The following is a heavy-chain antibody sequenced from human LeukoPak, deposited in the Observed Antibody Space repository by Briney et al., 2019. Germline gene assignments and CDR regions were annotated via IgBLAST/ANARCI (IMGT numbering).Heavy chain of an antibody. J-gene: IGHJ4*02. V-gene: IGHV3-48*04. Sequence: GGSLRLSCAASGFTFSNFRMNWVRQAPGKGLEWVSYISSSSSTIYYVDSVKGRFTISRDNAKNSLYLQMNSLRAEDTAVYYCARAYDSSGYYFVESSYWGQGTLVTVSS. CDR3: ARAYDSSGYYFVESSY. CDR1: GFTFSNFR. CDR2: ISSSSSTI. D-gene: IGHD3-22*01.